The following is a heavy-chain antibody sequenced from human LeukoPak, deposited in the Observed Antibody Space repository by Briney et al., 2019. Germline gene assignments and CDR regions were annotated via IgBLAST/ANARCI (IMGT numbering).Heavy chain of an antibody. J-gene: IGHJ4*02. CDR3: AKERYASGNFFFDY. D-gene: IGHD2-2*01. Sequence: QPGGSLRLSCAASGFTLNTCAMSWVRRAPGKGLEWVSGISSSGGSTYYADSVEGRFTISRDTSKNTLYLQMNSLTAEDTAVYYCAKERYASGNFFFDYWGQGTLVTVSS. V-gene: IGHV3-23*01. CDR2: ISSSGGST. CDR1: GFTLNTCA.